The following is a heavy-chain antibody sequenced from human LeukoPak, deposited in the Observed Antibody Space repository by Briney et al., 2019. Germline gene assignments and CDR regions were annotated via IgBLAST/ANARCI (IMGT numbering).Heavy chain of an antibody. CDR2: IVFEGSNK. V-gene: IGHV3-33*05. J-gene: IGHJ4*02. D-gene: IGHD2-21*01. CDR1: GSTFSRYG. CDR3: AGVGGASAQVDY. Sequence: GGSLTLSFAASGSTFSRYGGPRVRPAPGKGGEGVAGIVFEGSNKNYAEELQGRFTISRDKSTSTMYVQMINLRAEDTAVYYCAGVGGASAQVDYWGQGTLVTVSS.